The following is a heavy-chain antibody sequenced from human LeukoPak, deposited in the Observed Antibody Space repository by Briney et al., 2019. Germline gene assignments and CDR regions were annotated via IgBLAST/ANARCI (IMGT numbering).Heavy chain of an antibody. J-gene: IGHJ4*02. CDR3: ARDLLDMITPPYYFDY. D-gene: IGHD3-16*01. Sequence: GGSLRLSCAASGFIFSSYSMNWVRQAPGKGLEWVSYISSGSSTIYYADSVKGRFTISRDNAKNSLYLQMNSLRAEDTAVYYCARDLLDMITPPYYFDYWGQGTLVTVSS. V-gene: IGHV3-48*04. CDR2: ISSGSSTI. CDR1: GFIFSSYS.